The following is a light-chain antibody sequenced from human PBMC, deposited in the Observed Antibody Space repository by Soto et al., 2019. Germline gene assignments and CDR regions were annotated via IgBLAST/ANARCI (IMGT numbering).Light chain of an antibody. CDR2: KAS. Sequence: IPTTQYPSTLSASVGATVTIACRASQSISSCMAWYQQKPGKAPKLLLYKASSLESGVPSRFSGSGSGTDFTLTISRQQPEDFAAYYCQQSNSSPLVTFGQGTRLEI. J-gene: IGKJ5*01. CDR3: QQSNSSPLVT. CDR1: QSISSC. V-gene: IGKV1-5*03.